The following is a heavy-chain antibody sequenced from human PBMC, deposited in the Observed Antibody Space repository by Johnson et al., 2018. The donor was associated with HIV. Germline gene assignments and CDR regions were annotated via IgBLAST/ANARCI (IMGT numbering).Heavy chain of an antibody. D-gene: IGHD6-13*01. Sequence: QVQLVESGGGGVQPGRSLRLSCAASGFTFSAYGIHWVRQAPGKGLEWVAVISYDGSENNYADSVKGRFTISRDNSKNTLYLQMNSLRAEDTAVYYCAKGQTGYSSSWDSGGAFDIWGQGTMVTVSS. CDR3: AKGQTGYSSSWDSGGAFDI. CDR1: GFTFSAYG. V-gene: IGHV3-30*18. CDR2: ISYDGSEN. J-gene: IGHJ3*02.